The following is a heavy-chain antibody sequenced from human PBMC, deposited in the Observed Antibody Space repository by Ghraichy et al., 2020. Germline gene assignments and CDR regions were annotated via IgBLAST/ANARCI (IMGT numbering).Heavy chain of an antibody. D-gene: IGHD2-2*01. CDR2: IYHSGDT. J-gene: IGHJ4*02. CDR3: ARGGGYCSSTSCYDY. V-gene: IGHV4-34*01. CDR1: GGSFSDYY. Sequence: LSLTCAVQGGSFSDYYWSWIRQPPGKGLEWIGEIYHSGDTKYNASLKSRVTISLDTSKNQFSLNLNSLTAADTAVYYCARGGGYCSSTSCYDYWGQGALITVSS.